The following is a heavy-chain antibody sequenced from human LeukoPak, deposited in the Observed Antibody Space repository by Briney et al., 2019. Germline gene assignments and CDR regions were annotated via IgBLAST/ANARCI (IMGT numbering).Heavy chain of an antibody. CDR2: MNPNSGNT. CDR1: GGTFSSYA. D-gene: IGHD5-12*01. CDR3: ARGPRGRAFDI. J-gene: IGHJ3*02. V-gene: IGHV1-8*02. Sequence: GASVKVSCKASGGTFSSYAISWVRQAPGQGLEWMGWMNPNSGNTGYAQKFQGRVTMTRNTSISTAYMELSSLRSEDTAVYYCARGPRGRAFDIWGQGTMVTVSS.